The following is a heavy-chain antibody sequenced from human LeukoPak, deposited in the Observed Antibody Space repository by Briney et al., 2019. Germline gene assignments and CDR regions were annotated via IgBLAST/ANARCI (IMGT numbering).Heavy chain of an antibody. Sequence: GGSLRLSCAASGFTLSSYWMNWVRQAPGKGLEWVANIKQDGSEKYYVDSVKGRFTISRDNAKNSLYLQMNSLRAEDTAVYYCARRDVLRYFDWLSAKLPTDAFDIWGQGTMVTVSS. V-gene: IGHV3-7*03. CDR3: ARRDVLRYFDWLSAKLPTDAFDI. CDR1: GFTLSSYW. J-gene: IGHJ3*02. CDR2: IKQDGSEK. D-gene: IGHD3-9*01.